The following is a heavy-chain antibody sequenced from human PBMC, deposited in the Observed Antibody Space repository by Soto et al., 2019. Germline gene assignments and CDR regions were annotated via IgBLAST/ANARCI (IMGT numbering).Heavy chain of an antibody. Sequence: PSETLSLTCAVSGYSISSGYYWGWIRQPPGKGLEWIGSIYHSGSTYYNPSLKSRVTISVDTSKNQFSLKLSSVTAADTAVYYCARELVQPEPTFDYWGQGTLVTVSS. CDR2: IYHSGST. CDR3: ARELVQPEPTFDY. J-gene: IGHJ4*02. D-gene: IGHD1-26*01. V-gene: IGHV4-38-2*02. CDR1: GYSISSGYY.